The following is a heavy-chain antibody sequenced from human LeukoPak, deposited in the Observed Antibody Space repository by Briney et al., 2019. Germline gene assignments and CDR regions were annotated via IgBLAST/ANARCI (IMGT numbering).Heavy chain of an antibody. CDR1: GFTFSSYV. J-gene: IGHJ4*02. CDR3: AKVPAAIWYYFDS. D-gene: IGHD2-2*01. CDR2: ISGSGGST. Sequence: GGSLRLSCAASGFTFSSYVMSWVRQAPGKGLERVSAISGSGGSTYYADSVKGRFTISRDNSKNTLYLQMNSLRAEDTAVYYCAKVPAAIWYYFDSRGQGTLVTVSS. V-gene: IGHV3-23*01.